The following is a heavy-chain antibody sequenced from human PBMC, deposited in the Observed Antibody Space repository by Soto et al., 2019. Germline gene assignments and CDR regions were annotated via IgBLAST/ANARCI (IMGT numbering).Heavy chain of an antibody. J-gene: IGHJ4*02. CDR3: TRASSYAFDY. CDR1: GFTFSAYS. CDR2: IAGGGVPT. V-gene: IGHV3-48*01. D-gene: IGHD2-2*01. Sequence: EVQLVESGGGLVRSGESLRLSCVASGFTFSAYSMNWVRQTPGRGLEWIAHIAGGGVPTYYAASVKGRFTISRDKGKNSLDLQMNTLKGEDSGIYYCTRASSYAFDYWGPGALVTVSS.